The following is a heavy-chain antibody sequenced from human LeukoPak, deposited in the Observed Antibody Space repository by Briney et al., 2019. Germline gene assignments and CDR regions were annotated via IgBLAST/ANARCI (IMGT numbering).Heavy chain of an antibody. CDR2: IRYDGSNK. J-gene: IGHJ4*02. D-gene: IGHD3-10*01. CDR1: GFTFSSYG. Sequence: GGSLRLSCAASGFTFSSYGMHWVRQAPGKGLGWVAFIRYDGSNKYYADSVKGRFTISRDNSKNTLYLQMNSLRAEDTAVYYCAKAPYYGSGSYYTLWGQGTLVTVSS. V-gene: IGHV3-30*02. CDR3: AKAPYYGSGSYYTL.